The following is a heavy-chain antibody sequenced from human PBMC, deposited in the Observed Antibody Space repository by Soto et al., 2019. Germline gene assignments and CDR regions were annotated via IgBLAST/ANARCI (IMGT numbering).Heavy chain of an antibody. Sequence: SVKVSCKASGGTFSSYTISWVRQAPGQGLEWMGRIIPILGIANYAQKFQGRVTITADKSTSTAYMELSSLRSEDTAVYYCARGFVGDSSSFDYWGQGTLVTVSS. CDR2: IIPILGIA. CDR1: GGTFSSYT. J-gene: IGHJ4*02. D-gene: IGHD6-13*01. CDR3: ARGFVGDSSSFDY. V-gene: IGHV1-69*02.